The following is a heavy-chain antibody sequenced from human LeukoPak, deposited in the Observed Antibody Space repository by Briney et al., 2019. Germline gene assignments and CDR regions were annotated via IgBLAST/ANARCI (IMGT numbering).Heavy chain of an antibody. V-gene: IGHV4-39*01. CDR2: IYYSGNT. CDR3: ARRGGPAYYYGSGRYDY. Sequence: PSETLFLTCTVSGDSISSSTFHWGWIRQPPGKGLEWIGSIYYSGNTHYNPSLKSRVTISVDTSENQFSLKLSSVTAADTAVYYCARRGGPAYYYGSGRYDYWGQGTRVTVSS. J-gene: IGHJ4*02. CDR1: GDSISSSTFH. D-gene: IGHD3-10*01.